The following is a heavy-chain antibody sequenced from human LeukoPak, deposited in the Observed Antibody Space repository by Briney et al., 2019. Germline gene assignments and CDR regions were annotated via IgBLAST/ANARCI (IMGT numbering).Heavy chain of an antibody. V-gene: IGHV4-59*08. J-gene: IGHJ6*02. CDR2: IYYSGST. Sequence: SETLSLTCTVSGGSISSYYWSWIRQPPGKGLEWIGYIYYSGSTNYNPSLKSRVTISVDTSKNQFSLKLSSVTAADTAVYYCARHHSGSDDANYYYYYGMDVWGQGTTVTLSS. CDR1: GGSISSYY. CDR3: ARHHSGSDDANYYYYYGMDV. D-gene: IGHD5-12*01.